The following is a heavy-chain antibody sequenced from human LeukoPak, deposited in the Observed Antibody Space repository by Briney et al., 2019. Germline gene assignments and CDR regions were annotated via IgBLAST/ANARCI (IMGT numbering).Heavy chain of an antibody. CDR2: INHSGST. J-gene: IGHJ4*02. V-gene: IGHV4-34*01. CDR1: GGSFSGYY. D-gene: IGHD3-9*01. Sequence: SETLSLTCAVHGGSFSGYYWSWLRQPPGKGLEWIGEINHSGSTNYNPSLKSRVTISVDTSKNQCSLKLSSVTAADTAVYYCARCGTYYDILTGYYTGVYYFDYWGQGTLVTVSS. CDR3: ARCGTYYDILTGYYTGVYYFDY.